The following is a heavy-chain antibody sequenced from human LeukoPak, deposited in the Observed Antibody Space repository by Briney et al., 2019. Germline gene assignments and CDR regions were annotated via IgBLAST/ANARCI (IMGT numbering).Heavy chain of an antibody. D-gene: IGHD2-8*01. J-gene: IGHJ4*02. Sequence: PGGSLRLSCAASGFTFSNYAMYWVHQAPGKGLEWVAVISYDENNKYYTDSAKGRFTISRDNSKNTLYLQMNSLRAEDTAVYYCARSQWSDYWGQGTLVTVSS. CDR1: GFTFSNYA. V-gene: IGHV3-30-3*01. CDR2: ISYDENNK. CDR3: ARSQWSDY.